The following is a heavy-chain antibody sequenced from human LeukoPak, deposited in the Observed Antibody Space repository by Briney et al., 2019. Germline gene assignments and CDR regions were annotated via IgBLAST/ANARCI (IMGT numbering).Heavy chain of an antibody. D-gene: IGHD3-16*01. V-gene: IGHV3-74*01. Sequence: SGGSLRLSCAASGFTFSSYWMHWVRQAPGKGLVWVSRINSDGSSTSYADSVKGRFTISRDNSKNTLYLQMNSLRAEDTAVYYCARGKGDNWFDPWGQGTLVTVSS. CDR1: GFTFSSYW. J-gene: IGHJ5*02. CDR3: ARGKGDNWFDP. CDR2: INSDGSST.